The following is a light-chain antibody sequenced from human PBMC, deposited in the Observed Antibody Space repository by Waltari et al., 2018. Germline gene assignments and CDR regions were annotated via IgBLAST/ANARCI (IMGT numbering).Light chain of an antibody. V-gene: IGKV3-11*01. Sequence: VLTQSPATLSLSPGERATLSCRASQSVDDYMAWYQQKPGQSPRLLIYAASTRATGIPIRFSGSGFGPDFTLTISSLEPDDFAHYYCQQRRNWPPTFGQGTKVEIK. CDR3: QQRRNWPPT. CDR1: QSVDDY. J-gene: IGKJ1*01. CDR2: AAS.